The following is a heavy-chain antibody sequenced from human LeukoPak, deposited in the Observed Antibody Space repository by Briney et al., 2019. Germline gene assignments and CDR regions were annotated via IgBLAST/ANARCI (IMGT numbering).Heavy chain of an antibody. D-gene: IGHD5-18*01. J-gene: IGHJ4*02. Sequence: PSETLSLTCTVSGGSISSYYWSWIRQPPGKGLEWIGYIYYSGSTSYNPSLKSRVTISVDTSKNQFSLKLSSVTAADTAVYYCARGGYSYPYYFDYWGQGTLVTVSS. CDR2: IYYSGST. CDR3: ARGGYSYPYYFDY. V-gene: IGHV4-59*01. CDR1: GGSISSYY.